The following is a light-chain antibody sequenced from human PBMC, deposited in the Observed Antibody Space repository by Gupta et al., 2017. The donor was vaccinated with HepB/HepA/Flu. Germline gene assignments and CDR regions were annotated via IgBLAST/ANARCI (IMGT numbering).Light chain of an antibody. Sequence: DIQMTQSPSSLSASVGDRVTITCQASQDIKTYLNWYQQKPGKAPKLLVYDASTLERGVPSRFSGSGSGTHFTLTIRSLEPEDFATYYCQQDDNLLRIFGRGTKVDI. CDR3: QQDDNLLRI. CDR2: DAS. J-gene: IGKJ3*01. CDR1: QDIKTY. V-gene: IGKV1-33*01.